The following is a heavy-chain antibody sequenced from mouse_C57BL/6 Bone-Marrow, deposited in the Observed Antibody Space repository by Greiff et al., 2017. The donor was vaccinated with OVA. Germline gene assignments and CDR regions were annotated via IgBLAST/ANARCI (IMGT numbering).Heavy chain of an antibody. CDR1: GYTFTSYW. J-gene: IGHJ2*01. V-gene: IGHV1-50*01. CDR2: IDPSDSYT. Sequence: QVQLQQPGAELVKPGASVKPSCKASGYTFTSYWMQWVKQRPGQGLEWIGEIDPSDSYTNYNQKFKGKATLTVDTSSSTAYMQLSSLTSEDSAVYYCARGGLDYGNWGQGTTLTVSS. CDR3: ARGGLDYGN. D-gene: IGHD1-1*01.